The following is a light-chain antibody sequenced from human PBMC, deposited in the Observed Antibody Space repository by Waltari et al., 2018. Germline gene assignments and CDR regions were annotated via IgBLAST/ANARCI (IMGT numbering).Light chain of an antibody. J-gene: IGLJ2*01. CDR2: EVK. CDR1: SSDVGGYNY. Sequence: QSALTQPASVSGSPGQSITISCTGTSSDVGGYNYVPWYQHHPGQAPTLMIYEVKNRPPGVSNRFSGSKSGNPASLTIAGLQGEDEADYYCSSFTSDITRIFGGGTKLTVL. V-gene: IGLV2-14*01. CDR3: SSFTSDITRI.